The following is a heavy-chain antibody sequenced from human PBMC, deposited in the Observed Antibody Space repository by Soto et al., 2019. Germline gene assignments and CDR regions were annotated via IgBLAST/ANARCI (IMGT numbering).Heavy chain of an antibody. J-gene: IGHJ4*02. Sequence: EVQLVESGGGLVKPGGSLRLSCAASGFTFSSYSMNWVRQAPGKGLEWVSSISSSSSYIYSADSVKGRFTISRDNAKNSMYLQMNSLRAEDTAVYYCARALTGTTDWGQGTLVTVSS. CDR3: ARALTGTTD. D-gene: IGHD1-7*01. CDR1: GFTFSSYS. CDR2: ISSSSSYI. V-gene: IGHV3-21*01.